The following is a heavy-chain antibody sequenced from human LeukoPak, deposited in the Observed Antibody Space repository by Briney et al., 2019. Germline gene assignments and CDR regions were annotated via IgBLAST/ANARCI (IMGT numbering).Heavy chain of an antibody. D-gene: IGHD3-10*01. V-gene: IGHV3-23*01. CDR2: ISGSGGST. J-gene: IGHJ4*02. CDR3: AKQFRGSFDY. Sequence: GGSLRLSCAASGFSFSSYGMSWVRQAPGKGLGWVSAISGSGGSTYYADSVKGRFTISRDNSKNTLYLQMNSLRAEDTAVYYCAKQFRGSFDYWGQGTLVTVSS. CDR1: GFSFSSYG.